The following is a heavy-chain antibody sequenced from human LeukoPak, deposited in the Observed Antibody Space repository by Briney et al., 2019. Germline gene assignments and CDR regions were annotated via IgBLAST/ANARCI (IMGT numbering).Heavy chain of an antibody. D-gene: IGHD3-10*01. J-gene: IGHJ6*02. Sequence: GESLKISCKGSGSSFTSQWIGWVRPLPGKGLEWMGIIYPADSDTKYSPSFQGQVTISVDKSISTAYLQWSSLKASDTAIYYCARWMFYYGSGVFHYHGMDVWGQGTTVTVSS. CDR3: ARWMFYYGSGVFHYHGMDV. CDR2: IYPADSDT. CDR1: GSSFTSQW. V-gene: IGHV5-51*01.